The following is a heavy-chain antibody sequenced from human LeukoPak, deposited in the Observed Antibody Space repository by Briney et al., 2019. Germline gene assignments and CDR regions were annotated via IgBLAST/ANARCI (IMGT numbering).Heavy chain of an antibody. CDR2: MSTSGTIT. V-gene: IGHV3-48*03. Sequence: AGGSLRLSCAASGFTFTSYVMSWVRQAPGEGLEWVSYMSTSGTITYYGDSVKGRFTISRDNAQKSLYLQMNSLRAEDTAVYYCARGSMCSGGICYSARCFDYWGQGTLLTVSS. D-gene: IGHD2-15*01. CDR1: GFTFTSYV. J-gene: IGHJ4*02. CDR3: ARGSMCSGGICYSARCFDY.